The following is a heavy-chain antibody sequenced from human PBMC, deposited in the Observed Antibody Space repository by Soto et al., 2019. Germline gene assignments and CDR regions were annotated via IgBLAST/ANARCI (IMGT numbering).Heavy chain of an antibody. CDR3: ARDLGGYSYGYLTTYYYYGMDV. J-gene: IGHJ6*02. Sequence: SVKVSCKASGGTFSSYAISWVRQAPGQGLEWMGGIIPIFGTANYAQKFQGRVTITADESTSTAYMELSSLRSEDTAVYYCARDLGGYSYGYLTTYYYYGMDVWGQGTTVTVSS. V-gene: IGHV1-69*13. CDR2: IIPIFGTA. D-gene: IGHD5-18*01. CDR1: GGTFSSYA.